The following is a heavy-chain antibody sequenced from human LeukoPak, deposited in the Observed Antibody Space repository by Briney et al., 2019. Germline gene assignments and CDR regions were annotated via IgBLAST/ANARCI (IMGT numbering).Heavy chain of an antibody. Sequence: GGSLRLSCAASGFTFSSYGMSWVRQAPGKGLEWVANIKQDGSEKYYVDSVKGRFTISRDNAKNSLYLQMNSLRAEDTAVYYCARGPNALDYWGQGTLVTVSS. CDR2: IKQDGSEK. D-gene: IGHD4/OR15-4a*01. CDR1: GFTFSSYG. J-gene: IGHJ4*02. CDR3: ARGPNALDY. V-gene: IGHV3-7*01.